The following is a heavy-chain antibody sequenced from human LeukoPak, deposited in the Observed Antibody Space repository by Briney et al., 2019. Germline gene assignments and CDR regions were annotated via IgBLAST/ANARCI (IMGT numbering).Heavy chain of an antibody. J-gene: IGHJ3*02. CDR3: ARGLRRRVTTRDAFDI. CDR2: VNHSGST. Sequence: SETLSLTCAVYGGSFSGYYWSWIRQPPGKGLEWIGEVNHSGSTNYNPSLKSRVTISVDTSKNQFSLKLSSVTAADTAVYYCARGLRRRVTTRDAFDIWGQGTMVTVSS. CDR1: GGSFSGYY. V-gene: IGHV4-34*01. D-gene: IGHD4-17*01.